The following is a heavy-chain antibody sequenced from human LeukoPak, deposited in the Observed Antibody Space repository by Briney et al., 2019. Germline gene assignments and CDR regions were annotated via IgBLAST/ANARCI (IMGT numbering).Heavy chain of an antibody. Sequence: PSETLSLTCAVYGGSFSGYYWSWIRRPPGKGLEWIGEINHSGSTNYNPSLKSRVTISVDTSKNQFSLKLSSVTAADTAVYYCARLRELRFLEWFPRDYFDYWGQGTLVTVSS. V-gene: IGHV4-34*01. D-gene: IGHD3-3*01. CDR2: INHSGST. CDR3: ARLRELRFLEWFPRDYFDY. CDR1: GGSFSGYY. J-gene: IGHJ4*02.